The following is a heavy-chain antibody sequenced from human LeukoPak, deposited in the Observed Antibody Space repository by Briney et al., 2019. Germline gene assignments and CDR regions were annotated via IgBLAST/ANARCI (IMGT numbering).Heavy chain of an antibody. CDR2: IYYSGST. V-gene: IGHV4-59*08. J-gene: IGHJ6*02. D-gene: IGHD1-26*01. CDR3: ARGIQYSGSYWSKWKKLYYYGMDV. CDR1: GGSISSYY. Sequence: SETLSLTCTVSGGSISSYYWSWIRQPPGKGLEWIGYIYYSGSTNYNPSLKSRVTISVDTSKNQFSLKLSSVTAADTAVYYCARGIQYSGSYWSKWKKLYYYGMDVWGQGTTVTVSS.